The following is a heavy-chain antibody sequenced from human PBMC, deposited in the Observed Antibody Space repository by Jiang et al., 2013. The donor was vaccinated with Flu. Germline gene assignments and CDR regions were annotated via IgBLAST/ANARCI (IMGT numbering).Heavy chain of an antibody. D-gene: IGHD2-2*01. CDR3: ARSLPVSTGSMDV. V-gene: IGHV7-4-1*02. J-gene: IGHJ6*02. Sequence: LEWMGWINTNTGNPTYAQGFTGRFVFSLDTSVSTAYLQISSLKAEDTAVYYCARSLPVSTGSMDVWGQGTTVTVSS. CDR2: INTNTGNP.